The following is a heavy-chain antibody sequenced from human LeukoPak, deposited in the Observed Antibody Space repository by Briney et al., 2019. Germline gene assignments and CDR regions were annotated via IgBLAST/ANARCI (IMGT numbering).Heavy chain of an antibody. J-gene: IGHJ4*02. D-gene: IGHD1-26*01. CDR3: ARDRWMYSGSYYSDY. V-gene: IGHV3-30-3*01. CDR1: GFTFSHAW. Sequence: GGSLRLSCGASGFTFSHAWMNWVRQAPGKGLEWVAVISYDGSNKYYADSVKGRFTISRDNSKNTLYLQMNSLRAEDTAVYYCARDRWMYSGSYYSDYWGQGTLVTVSS. CDR2: ISYDGSNK.